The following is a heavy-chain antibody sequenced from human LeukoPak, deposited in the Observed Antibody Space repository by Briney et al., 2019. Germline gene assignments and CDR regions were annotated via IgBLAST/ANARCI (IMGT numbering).Heavy chain of an antibody. V-gene: IGHV1-46*01. Sequence: VASVNVSCKASGYTFTSYYMHWVGQAPGQGREWVGIINPSGGSTSYAQKFQGRVTMSRDTSTSTVYMELSSLRSEDTAVYYCARGFTVARIDFDYWGQGTLVTVSS. CDR2: INPSGGST. J-gene: IGHJ4*02. CDR1: GYTFTSYY. CDR3: ARGFTVARIDFDY. D-gene: IGHD4-23*01.